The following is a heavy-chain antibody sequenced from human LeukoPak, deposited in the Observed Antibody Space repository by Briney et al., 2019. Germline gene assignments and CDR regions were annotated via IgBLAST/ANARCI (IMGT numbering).Heavy chain of an antibody. CDR3: TTFWYGYLHY. CDR1: GFTFRNAW. J-gene: IGHJ4*02. V-gene: IGHV3-15*01. CDR2: IKSETDGGTT. Sequence: PGGSLRLSCAASGFTFRNAWMTWVRQAPEKGLEWVGRIKSETDGGTTDYAAPAKGRFIISRDDSKNALYLQINSLETEDTGVYYCTTFWYGYLHYWGQGTLVTVSS. D-gene: IGHD5-24*01.